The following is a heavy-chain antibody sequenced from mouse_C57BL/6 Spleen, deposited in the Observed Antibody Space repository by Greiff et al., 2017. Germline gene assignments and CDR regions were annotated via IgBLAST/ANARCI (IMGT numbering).Heavy chain of an antibody. CDR3: ARHEEGGYDVGYAMDY. Sequence: VQLQESGAELVKPGASVKLSCKASGYTFTEYTIHWVKQRSGQGLEWIGWFYPGSGSIKYNEKFKDKATLTADKSSSTVYMELSRLTSEDSAVYFCARHEEGGYDVGYAMDYWGQGTSVTVSS. V-gene: IGHV1-62-2*01. CDR2: FYPGSGSI. D-gene: IGHD2-2*01. J-gene: IGHJ4*01. CDR1: GYTFTEYT.